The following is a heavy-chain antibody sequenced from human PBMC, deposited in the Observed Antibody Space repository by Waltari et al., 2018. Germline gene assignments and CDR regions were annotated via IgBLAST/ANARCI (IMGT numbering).Heavy chain of an antibody. CDR2: IWYDGRYE. CDR3: ARDFASTYFFDY. CDR1: GFNFRGYV. J-gene: IGHJ4*02. V-gene: IGHV3-33*01. Sequence: QVQLVESGGAVVQTGRSLRLSCAASGFNFRGYVMHWVRQAPGKGLEWVAVIWYDGRYEYYADSVKGRFTISRDNSKDTLYLQMNSLRAEDTAVYYCARDFASTYFFDYWGQGTLVTVSS.